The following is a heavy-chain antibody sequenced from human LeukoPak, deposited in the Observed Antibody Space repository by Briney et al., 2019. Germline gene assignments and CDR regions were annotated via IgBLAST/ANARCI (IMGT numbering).Heavy chain of an antibody. V-gene: IGHV3-21*01. D-gene: IGHD3-3*01. CDR2: ISSSSSYI. Sequence: NSGGSLRLSCAASGFTFSSYSMNWVRQAPGKGLEWVSSISSSSSYIYYADSVKGRFTISRDNAKNSLYLQMNSLRDEDTAVYYCAPSILGVAPPGGGANYXXQGTLVTVSS. CDR1: GFTFSSYS. CDR3: APSILGVAPPGGGANY. J-gene: IGHJ4*02.